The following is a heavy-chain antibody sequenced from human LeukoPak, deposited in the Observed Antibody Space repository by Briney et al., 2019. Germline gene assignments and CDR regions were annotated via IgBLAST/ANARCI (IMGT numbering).Heavy chain of an antibody. CDR1: GFTFSSYG. Sequence: PGGSLRLSCAASGFTFSSYGMHWVRQAPGKGLEWVAVISYDGSKYYADSVKGRFTISRDNSKNTLYVQMNSLRGEDTAVYYCAKDSGTSGHPGGFDYWGQGTLVTVSS. V-gene: IGHV3-30*18. D-gene: IGHD2-8*01. CDR3: AKDSGTSGHPGGFDY. CDR2: ISYDGSK. J-gene: IGHJ4*02.